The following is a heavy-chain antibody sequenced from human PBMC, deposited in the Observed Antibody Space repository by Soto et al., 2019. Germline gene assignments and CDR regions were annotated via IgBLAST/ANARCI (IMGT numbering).Heavy chain of an antibody. V-gene: IGHV1-69*01. CDR1: GGTFSSYA. J-gene: IGHJ6*02. CDR2: IIPIFGTA. CDR3: ARVTVTTIHRFYYYYYNMDV. D-gene: IGHD4-4*01. Sequence: QVQLVQSGAEVKKPGSSVQVSCKASGGTFSSYAISWVRQAPGHGLEWMGGIIPIFGTANYAQKFQGRVTITADESTNTAYMEVSSLRSEDKAVYYCARVTVTTIHRFYYYYYNMDVWGQGTTVTVAS.